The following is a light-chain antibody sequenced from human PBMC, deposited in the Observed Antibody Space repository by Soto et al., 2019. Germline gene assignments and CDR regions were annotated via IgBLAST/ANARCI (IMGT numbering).Light chain of an antibody. CDR2: DVS. CDR1: QNISNY. CDR3: PQHSNWPLP. V-gene: IGKV3-11*01. J-gene: IGKJ5*01. Sequence: IVFRLSPATLSLSTRKRATLSCRASQNISNYLIWYQQKPGQAPRLLIYDVSNRATGIPARFSGSGSWTDFTLTISSLEPEDSALYFCPQHSNWPLPFAQGTRLEIK.